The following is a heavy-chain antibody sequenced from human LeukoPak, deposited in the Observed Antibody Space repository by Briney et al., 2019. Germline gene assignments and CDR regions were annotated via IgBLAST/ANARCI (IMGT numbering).Heavy chain of an antibody. Sequence: GGSLRLSCAASEFIFSSYGIHWVRLAPGKGLEWVAVISYDGSNKYYADSVKGRFTISRDNSKNTLYLQMNSLRPEDTAVYYCAKDNAWALDYWGQGTLVTVSS. V-gene: IGHV3-30*18. CDR2: ISYDGSNK. J-gene: IGHJ4*02. D-gene: IGHD7-27*01. CDR3: AKDNAWALDY. CDR1: EFIFSSYG.